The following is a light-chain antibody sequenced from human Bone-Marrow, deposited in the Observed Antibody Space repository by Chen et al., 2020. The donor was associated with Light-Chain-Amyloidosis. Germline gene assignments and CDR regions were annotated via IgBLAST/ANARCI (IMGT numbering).Light chain of an antibody. CDR2: RDT. CDR3: QSADSSGTYEVI. J-gene: IGLJ2*01. Sequence: SYELAQPPSVSVSPGQAARDTCSGDYLATKYAYWFQQKPGQAPVLVIHRDTERPSGISERFSGSSSGTTATLTISGVQAEDEADYHCQSADSSGTYEVIFGGGTKLTVL. CDR1: YLATKY. V-gene: IGLV3-25*03.